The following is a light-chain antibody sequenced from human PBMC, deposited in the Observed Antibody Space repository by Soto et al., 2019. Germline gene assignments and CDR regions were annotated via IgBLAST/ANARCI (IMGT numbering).Light chain of an antibody. Sequence: EIVMTQSPATLAVSPGERATLSCRARQSVSSNLAWYQQKPGQAPRLLMYGASSRATGIPDRFSGSGSGTDFTLTIRRLEPEDFAVYYCQQWRTFGQGTKVDIK. CDR1: QSVSSN. CDR3: QQWRT. J-gene: IGKJ2*01. V-gene: IGKV3-20*01. CDR2: GAS.